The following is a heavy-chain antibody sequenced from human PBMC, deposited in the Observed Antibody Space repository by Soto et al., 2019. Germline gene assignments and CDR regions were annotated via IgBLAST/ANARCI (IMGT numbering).Heavy chain of an antibody. CDR1: GGTFSSYA. CDR2: IIPIFGTA. Sequence: SVKVSCKASGGTFSSYAISWVRQAPGQGLEWMGGIIPIFGTANYAQKFQGRVTITADESTSTAYMELSSLRSGDTAVYYCARGGYYDSSGYYFQRRPFDYWGQGTLVTVSS. D-gene: IGHD3-22*01. V-gene: IGHV1-69*13. CDR3: ARGGYYDSSGYYFQRRPFDY. J-gene: IGHJ4*02.